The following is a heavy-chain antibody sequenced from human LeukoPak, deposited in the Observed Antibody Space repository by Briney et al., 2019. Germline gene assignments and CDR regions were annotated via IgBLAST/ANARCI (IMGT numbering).Heavy chain of an antibody. CDR3: ARTVLVPFTYYYYGMDV. V-gene: IGHV1-2*02. D-gene: IGHD6-6*01. Sequence: ASVKVSCKASGYTFTGYYMHWVRQAPGQGPEWMGWINPNSGGTNYAQKFQGRVTMTRDTSISTAYMELSRLRSDDTAVYYCARTVLVPFTYYYYGMDVWGQGTTVTVSS. J-gene: IGHJ6*02. CDR1: GYTFTGYY. CDR2: INPNSGGT.